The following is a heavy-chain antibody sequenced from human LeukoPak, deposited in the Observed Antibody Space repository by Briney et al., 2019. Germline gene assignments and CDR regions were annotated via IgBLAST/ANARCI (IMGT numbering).Heavy chain of an antibody. CDR2: ISGSGGST. CDR3: AKDRRRNYFDY. V-gene: IGHV3-23*01. Sequence: GGSLRLSCAASGFPFNAYWMTWVRQAPGKGLEWVSAISGSGGSTYYADSVKGRFTISRDNSKNTLYLQMNSLRAEDTAVYYCAKDRRRNYFDYWGQGTLVTVSS. CDR1: GFPFNAYW. J-gene: IGHJ4*02.